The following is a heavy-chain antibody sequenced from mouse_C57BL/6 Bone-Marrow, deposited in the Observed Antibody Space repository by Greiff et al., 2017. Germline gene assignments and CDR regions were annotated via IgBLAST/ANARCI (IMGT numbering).Heavy chain of an antibody. J-gene: IGHJ2*01. Sequence: VMLVESGAELAKPGASVKLSCQASGYTFTSYWMHWVKQRPGQGLEWIGYINPSSGSTKYNQKYKDKATLTADKYSSTAYMQLSSLTYEDAAVYYCARDEIYYSGDWGQGTTLTVAS. V-gene: IGHV1-7*01. CDR2: INPSSGST. D-gene: IGHD1-1*01. CDR1: GYTFTSYW. CDR3: ARDEIYYSGD.